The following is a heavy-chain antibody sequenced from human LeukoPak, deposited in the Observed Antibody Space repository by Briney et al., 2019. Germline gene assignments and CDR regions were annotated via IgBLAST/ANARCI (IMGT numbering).Heavy chain of an antibody. CDR2: INHSGST. CDR3: ARGKQYQLPTRRHYYYMDV. CDR1: GGSFSGYY. Sequence: SETLSLTCAVYGGSFSGYYWSWIRQPPGKGLEWIGEINHSGSTNHNPSLKSRVTISVDTSKNQFSLKLSSVTAADTAVYYCARGKQYQLPTRRHYYYMDVWGKGTTVTVSS. V-gene: IGHV4-34*01. J-gene: IGHJ6*03. D-gene: IGHD2-2*01.